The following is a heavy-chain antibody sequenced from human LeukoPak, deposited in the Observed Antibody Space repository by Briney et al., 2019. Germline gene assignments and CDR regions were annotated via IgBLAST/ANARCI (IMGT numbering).Heavy chain of an antibody. CDR3: ARGPPTAQYFQH. D-gene: IGHD1-1*01. CDR2: INPNSGST. J-gene: IGHJ1*01. V-gene: IGHV1-8*03. Sequence: ASVKVSCKASGYTFTTYDINWVRQATGQGLQWMGWINPNSGSTGYAQKFQGRITITRNISISTVYMELSSLRSEDTAVYYCARGPPTAQYFQHWGQGTLVTVSS. CDR1: GYTFTTYD.